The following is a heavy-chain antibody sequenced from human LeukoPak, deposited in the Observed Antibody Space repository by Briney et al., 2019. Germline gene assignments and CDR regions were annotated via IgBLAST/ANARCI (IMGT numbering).Heavy chain of an antibody. D-gene: IGHD6-19*01. J-gene: IGHJ4*02. CDR3: ARGSYPGWYNGEFDY. Sequence: PETLSLTCSVSGGSISSSSYYWGWIRQPPGKGLEWIGNIYYSGSTYYKPSLKSRVTMSVDTSKNQFSVKLSSVTAADTAVYYCARGSYPGWYNGEFDYWGQGTLVTVSS. V-gene: IGHV4-39*07. CDR1: GGSISSSSYY. CDR2: IYYSGST.